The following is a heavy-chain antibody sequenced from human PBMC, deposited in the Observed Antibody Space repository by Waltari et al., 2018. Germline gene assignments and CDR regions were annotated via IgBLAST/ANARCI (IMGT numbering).Heavy chain of an antibody. CDR1: GGSISSYY. D-gene: IGHD2-2*02. CDR2: IYTSGRT. V-gene: IGHV4-4*07. CDR3: ARGGYCSSTSCYTQMNYYYYGMDV. J-gene: IGHJ6*02. Sequence: QVQLQESGPGLVKPSETLSLTCTVSGGSISSYYWSWIRQPAGKGLEWIGRIYTSGRTKYNPSRKSRVTMSVDTSKNQFSLKLSSVTAADTAVYYCARGGYCSSTSCYTQMNYYYYGMDVWGQGTTVTVSS.